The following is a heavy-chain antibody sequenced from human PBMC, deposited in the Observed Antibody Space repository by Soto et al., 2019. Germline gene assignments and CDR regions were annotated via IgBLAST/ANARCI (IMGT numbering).Heavy chain of an antibody. CDR3: ARTAPGRGGFFDL. Sequence: PSETLSLTCTVSGGSISSSNYYWGWIRQPPRKGLEWVGSIFYGGSTYYNPSLKSRVTISVDTSKNQFSLKLTSVTAADTAVYYCARTAPGRGGFFDLWGRGTLVTV. CDR1: GGSISSSNYY. V-gene: IGHV4-39*01. CDR2: IFYGGST. D-gene: IGHD3-16*01. J-gene: IGHJ2*01.